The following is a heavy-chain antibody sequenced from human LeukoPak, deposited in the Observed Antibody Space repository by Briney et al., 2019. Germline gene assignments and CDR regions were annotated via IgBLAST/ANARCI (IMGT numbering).Heavy chain of an antibody. CDR2: ISGSGGST. CDR1: GFTFSSYA. Sequence: HPGGSLRLSCAASGFTFSSYAMSWVRQAPGKGLEWVSAISGSGGSTYYADSVKGRFTISRDNSKNTLYLQMNSLRAEDTAVYYCAKDRNFQQLVVYYYYMDVWGKGTTVTVSS. CDR3: AKDRNFQQLVVYYYYMDV. V-gene: IGHV3-23*01. D-gene: IGHD6-6*01. J-gene: IGHJ6*03.